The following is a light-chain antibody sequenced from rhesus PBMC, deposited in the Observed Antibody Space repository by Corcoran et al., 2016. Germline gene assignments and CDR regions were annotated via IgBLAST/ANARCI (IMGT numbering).Light chain of an antibody. CDR1: ENVNNY. CDR3: QQGYGTPLT. J-gene: IGKJ4*01. Sequence: DIQMTQSPSSLSASVGDRVTITCRASENVNNYLNWYQQKPGKAPKLLIYKASTLQSGVPSRFSGSGSGTDYTFTSSSLQPEDVATYYCQQGYGTPLTFGGGTKVEIK. CDR2: KAS. V-gene: IGKV1-74*01.